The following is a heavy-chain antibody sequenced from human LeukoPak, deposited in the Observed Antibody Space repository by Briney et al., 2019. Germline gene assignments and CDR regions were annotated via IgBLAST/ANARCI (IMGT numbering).Heavy chain of an antibody. CDR1: GFTFSSYG. D-gene: IGHD5-18*01. J-gene: IGHJ4*02. CDR2: ISYDGSNK. Sequence: GGSLRLSCAASGFTFSSYGMHWVRQAPGKGLEWVALISYDGSNKYYADSVKGRFTISRDNSKNTLYLQMNSLRAEDTAVYYCAKDPTAIRIRPGDYWGQGTLVTVSS. CDR3: AKDPTAIRIRPGDY. V-gene: IGHV3-30*18.